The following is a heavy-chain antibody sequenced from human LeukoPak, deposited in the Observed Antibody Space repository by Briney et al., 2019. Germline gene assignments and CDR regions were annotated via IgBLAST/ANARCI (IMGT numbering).Heavy chain of an antibody. V-gene: IGHV3-74*01. CDR2: INSDGKTT. CDR1: GFTFSNSW. Sequence: GGSLRLSCAASGFTFSNSWMHWVRQAPGKGLVWVSRINSDGKTTTYADSVKGRFTISRDNAQSTLYLQMNSLSAEDTAVYYCARDYPPDWGQGTLVTVSA. J-gene: IGHJ4*02. CDR3: ARDYPPD.